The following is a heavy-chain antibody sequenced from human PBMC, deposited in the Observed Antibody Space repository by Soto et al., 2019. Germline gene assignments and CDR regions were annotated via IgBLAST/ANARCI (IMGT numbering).Heavy chain of an antibody. Sequence: QVQLVQSGAEVKKPGASVKVACKASGYTFTSYYMNWVRQAPGQGLEWLGRINPSGGYTTYAQRFLGRVATTTDPSRSTVHMERGSLTSEATAVYYCARGGSIVVGTAPYDHWGQGTLVTVSS. V-gene: IGHV1-46*03. CDR2: INPSGGYT. D-gene: IGHD2-21*02. CDR3: ARGGSIVVGTAPYDH. CDR1: GYTFTSYY. J-gene: IGHJ4*02.